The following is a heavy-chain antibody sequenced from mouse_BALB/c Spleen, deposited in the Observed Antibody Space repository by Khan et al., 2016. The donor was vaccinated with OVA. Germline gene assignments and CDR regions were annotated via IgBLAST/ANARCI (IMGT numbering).Heavy chain of an antibody. D-gene: IGHD1-1*01. J-gene: IGHJ1*01. V-gene: IGHV1S56*01. CDR1: GYTFISYY. Sequence: QVQLKQSGPELVKPGASVKMSCKASGYTFISYYIHWVKQRPGQGLEWIGWIYPGDGRTKNNEKFKDKITLTADKSSSTVYMMLSSLTSEDSAIYFCAISYYGSYWYFDVWGAGTTVTVSS. CDR2: IYPGDGRT. CDR3: AISYYGSYWYFDV.